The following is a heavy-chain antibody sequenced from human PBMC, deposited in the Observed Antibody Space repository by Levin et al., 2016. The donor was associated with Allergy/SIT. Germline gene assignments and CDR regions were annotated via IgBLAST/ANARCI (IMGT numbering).Heavy chain of an antibody. Sequence: SETLSLTCAVYGGSSSSDFWSWIRQTPDKGLEWIAEINHNGGITSNPSLNSRVTVSLDKSKNQFSLILTSVTAADTAVYYCARGKRGNWNDHSWWFDPWGQGTVVTVSS. CDR3: ARGKRGNWNDHSWWFDP. CDR2: INHNGGI. CDR1: GGSSSSDF. V-gene: IGHV4-34*01. J-gene: IGHJ5*02. D-gene: IGHD1-1*01.